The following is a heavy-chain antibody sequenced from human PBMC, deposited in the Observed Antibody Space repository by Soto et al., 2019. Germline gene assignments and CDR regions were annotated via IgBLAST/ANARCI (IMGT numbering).Heavy chain of an antibody. CDR1: GFSLTTSGVG. D-gene: IGHD3-3*01. Sequence: QITLNESGPTLVKPTQTLTLTCTFSGFSLTTSGVGVGWIRQSPGKAPEWLALIYWDDDKRYSPSLKSRLTITKDTSKNQVVLTMANLDTADTATYYCAHRVLRTVFGVVTTTAIYFDFWGQGTPVAVSS. CDR3: AHRVLRTVFGVVTTTAIYFDF. CDR2: IYWDDDK. V-gene: IGHV2-5*02. J-gene: IGHJ4*02.